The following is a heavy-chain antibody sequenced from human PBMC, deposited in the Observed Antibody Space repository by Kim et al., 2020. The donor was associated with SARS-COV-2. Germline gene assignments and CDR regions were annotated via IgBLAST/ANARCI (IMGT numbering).Heavy chain of an antibody. J-gene: IGHJ4*02. CDR2: SSRSSCI. CDR3: ASIDY. V-gene: IGHV3-21*01. Sequence: SSRSSCICYAAALKGRFTISRDNAKNSLYRQMNSLRAGDTAVYYCASIDYWGQGTQVTVSS.